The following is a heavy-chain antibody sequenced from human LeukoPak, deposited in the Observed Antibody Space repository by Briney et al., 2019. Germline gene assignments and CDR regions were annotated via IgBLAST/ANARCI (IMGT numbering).Heavy chain of an antibody. V-gene: IGHV4-39*01. D-gene: IGHD1-14*01. Sequence: SETLSLTCTVSGGSISSSSYYWGWIRQPPGKGLEWIGCIYYTGSTYYNPSLKSRVTISVDTSKNQFSLKLSSVTAADTAVYYCARHSRIFSYWGQGTLVTVSS. J-gene: IGHJ4*02. CDR3: ARHSRIFSY. CDR2: IYYTGST. CDR1: GGSISSSSYY.